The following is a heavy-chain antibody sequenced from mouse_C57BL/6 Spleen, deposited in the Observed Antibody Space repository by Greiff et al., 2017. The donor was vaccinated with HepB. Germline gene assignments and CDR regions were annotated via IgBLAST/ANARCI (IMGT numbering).Heavy chain of an antibody. D-gene: IGHD1-1*01. Sequence: QVQLQQPGAELVRPGSSVKLSCKASGYTFTSYWMHWVKQRPIQGLEWIGNIDPSDSETHYNQKFKDKATLTVDKSSSTAYMQLSSLTSEDSAVYYCAIHYYGSRGFAYWGQGTLVTVSA. CDR1: GYTFTSYW. CDR3: AIHYYGSRGFAY. CDR2: IDPSDSET. V-gene: IGHV1-52*01. J-gene: IGHJ3*01.